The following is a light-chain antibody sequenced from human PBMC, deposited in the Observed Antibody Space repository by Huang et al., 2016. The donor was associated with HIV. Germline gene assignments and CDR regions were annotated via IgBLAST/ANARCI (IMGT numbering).Light chain of an antibody. V-gene: IGKV1-5*03. Sequence: DIQMTQSPSTLSASLGDRVTITCRASQTITWWWAWYQQKPGKAPKVLIYKAASLESGVPSRFIGSGSGTEFTLTISSLQPDDFATYYCQQYNAYPWTFGQGTKVEI. CDR2: KAA. J-gene: IGKJ1*01. CDR3: QQYNAYPWT. CDR1: QTITWW.